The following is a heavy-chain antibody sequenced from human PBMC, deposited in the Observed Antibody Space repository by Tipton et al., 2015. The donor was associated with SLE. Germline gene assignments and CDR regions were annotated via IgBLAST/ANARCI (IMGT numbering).Heavy chain of an antibody. CDR1: GFTFSDYD. V-gene: IGHV3-11*01. CDR2: ISSSGSTI. CDR3: ARTYDIEAFDI. D-gene: IGHD3-9*01. J-gene: IGHJ3*02. Sequence: GSLRLSCAASGFTFSDYDMSWIRQAPGKGLEWISYISSSGSTIYYADSVKGRFTISRDNAKNSLYLQMNSLRAEDTAVYYCARTYDIEAFDIWGQGTMVTVFS.